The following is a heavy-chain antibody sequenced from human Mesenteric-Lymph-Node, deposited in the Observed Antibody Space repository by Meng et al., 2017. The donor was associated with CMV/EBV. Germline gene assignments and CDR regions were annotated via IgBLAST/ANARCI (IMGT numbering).Heavy chain of an antibody. CDR1: GTFSSYA. V-gene: IGHV1-69*04. CDR2: IIPILGIA. J-gene: IGHJ4*02. CDR3: ATIRGLRYYDSSGHFDY. D-gene: IGHD3-22*01. Sequence: GTFSSYAISWVRQAPGQGLEWMGRIIPILGIANYTQKFQGRVTITADKSTSTAYMELSSLRPEDTAVYYCATIRGLRYYDSSGHFDYWGQGTLVTVSS.